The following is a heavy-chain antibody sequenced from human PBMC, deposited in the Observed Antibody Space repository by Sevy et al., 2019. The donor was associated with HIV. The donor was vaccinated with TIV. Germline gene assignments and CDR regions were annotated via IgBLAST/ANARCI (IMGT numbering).Heavy chain of an antibody. CDR3: ARDLYSGSYYENY. CDR1: GFTLSNYW. J-gene: IGHJ4*02. Sequence: HGGSLRLSCAASGFTLSNYWMSWVRQAPGKGLEWVANIKQDGSDKYYVDSVKGRFTISRDNAKNSLYLQMNSLRAEDTAVYYCARDLYSGSYYENYWGQGTLVTVSS. V-gene: IGHV3-7*01. D-gene: IGHD1-26*01. CDR2: IKQDGSDK.